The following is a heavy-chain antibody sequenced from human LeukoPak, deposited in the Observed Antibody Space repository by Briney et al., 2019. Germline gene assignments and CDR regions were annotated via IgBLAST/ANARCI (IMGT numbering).Heavy chain of an antibody. CDR3: AGHDGMDV. J-gene: IGHJ6*02. Sequence: SETLSLTCTVSGGSLSSYYWSWLRQPPGKGLEWVGYIYYSGSTNYNPSLKSRGTISVDTSKNQFSLKLSSVTAADTAVYYCAGHDGMDVWGQGTTVTVSS. CDR1: GGSLSSYY. V-gene: IGHV4-59*08. CDR2: IYYSGST.